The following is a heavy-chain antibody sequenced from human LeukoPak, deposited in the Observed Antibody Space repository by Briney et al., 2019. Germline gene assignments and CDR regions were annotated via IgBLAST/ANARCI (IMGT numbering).Heavy chain of an antibody. Sequence: GGSLRLSCAASGFTFSTYPMHWVRQAPGKGLEWVAVMSFDGDSEYYSDSVRGRFTVSRDNAKSTLYLQMNSLRPEDTAVYYCARRKPYGSGKGGKHNWFDPWGQGTLVTVSS. CDR3: ARRKPYGSGKGGKHNWFDP. J-gene: IGHJ5*02. V-gene: IGHV3-30-3*01. CDR2: MSFDGDSE. D-gene: IGHD3-10*01. CDR1: GFTFSTYP.